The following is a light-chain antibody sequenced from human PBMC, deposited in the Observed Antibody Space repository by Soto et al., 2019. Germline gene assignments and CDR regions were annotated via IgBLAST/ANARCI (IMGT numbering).Light chain of an antibody. Sequence: DIQMTQSPSTLSASIGDTVNINCRGSQIVNSRLAWYQQRPGKTPRILIYKASSLEREVPSRFSGSGSGTEYTLTIRNLEPDDFATYYCQQYDGYPWTFGQGTEVEVK. V-gene: IGKV1-5*03. CDR3: QQYDGYPWT. J-gene: IGKJ1*01. CDR1: QIVNSR. CDR2: KAS.